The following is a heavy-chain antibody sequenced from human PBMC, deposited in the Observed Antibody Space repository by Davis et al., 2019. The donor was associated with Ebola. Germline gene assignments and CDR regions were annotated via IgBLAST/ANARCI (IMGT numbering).Heavy chain of an antibody. CDR3: ASARAPGILTGHDF. V-gene: IGHV1-46*01. J-gene: IGHJ4*02. CDR1: GYTFTGHY. Sequence: ASVKVSCKASGYTFTGHYMHWVRQAPGQGLEWMGSIVPIIGTSNSAQKFQDRVTITADNSRSTVYLELTSLRSEDTAVYYCASARAPGILTGHDFWGQGTLVTVSS. CDR2: IVPIIGTS. D-gene: IGHD3-9*01.